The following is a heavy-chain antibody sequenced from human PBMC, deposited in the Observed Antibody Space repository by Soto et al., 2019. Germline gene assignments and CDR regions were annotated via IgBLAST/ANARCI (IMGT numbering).Heavy chain of an antibody. V-gene: IGHV4-31*02. CDR1: GDSITSGGYY. J-gene: IGHJ4*02. Sequence: PSETLSLTCTVSGDSITSGGYYWTWIRQDPGKGLEWIGYIYYSGSTNYNPPLKSRVTISADTSKNQFSLRLDSVTAADTAIYNCARRDPVRKVFDYWGPGTLVTV. CDR3: ARRDPVRKVFDY. CDR2: IYYSGST.